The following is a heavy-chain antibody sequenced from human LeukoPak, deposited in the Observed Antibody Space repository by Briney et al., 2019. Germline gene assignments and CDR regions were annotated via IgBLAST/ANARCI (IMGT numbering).Heavy chain of an antibody. CDR2: ISSSSSYI. D-gene: IGHD3-10*01. CDR1: GFTFSSYS. CDR3: ARQTYYGSGSYYNGDAFDI. Sequence: PGGSLRLSCAASGFTFSSYSMNWVRQAPGNGLEWVSSISSSSSYIYYADSVKGRFTISRDNAKDSLYLQMNSLRAEDTAVYYCARQTYYGSGSYYNGDAFDIWGQGTMVTVSS. V-gene: IGHV3-21*01. J-gene: IGHJ3*02.